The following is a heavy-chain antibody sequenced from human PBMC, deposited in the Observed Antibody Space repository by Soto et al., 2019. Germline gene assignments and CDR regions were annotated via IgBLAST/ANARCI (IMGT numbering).Heavy chain of an antibody. D-gene: IGHD2-15*01. CDR3: ARAEVDMPTP. V-gene: IGHV4-31*03. Sequence: PSETLSLTCTVSGGSISSGGYYWTWIRQHPGKGLEWIGYNYYSGITYYNPSLKSRVTISLDTSKNQFSLKLSSVTAADTAVYYCARAEVDMPTPWGQGILVTVSS. CDR1: GGSISSGGYY. J-gene: IGHJ5*02. CDR2: NYYSGIT.